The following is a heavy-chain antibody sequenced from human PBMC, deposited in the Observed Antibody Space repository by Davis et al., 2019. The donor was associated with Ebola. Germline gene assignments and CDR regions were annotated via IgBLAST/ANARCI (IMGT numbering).Heavy chain of an antibody. CDR3: ARDRLGYCSGGSCFNWFDP. CDR2: FDPEDGET. D-gene: IGHD2-15*01. CDR1: GYTLTELS. V-gene: IGHV1-24*01. Sequence: AASVKVSCKVSGYTLTELSMHWVRQAPGKGLEWMGGFDPEDGETIYAQKFQGRVTITADKSTSTAYMELSSLRSEDTAVYYCARDRLGYCSGGSCFNWFDPWGQGTLVTVSS. J-gene: IGHJ5*02.